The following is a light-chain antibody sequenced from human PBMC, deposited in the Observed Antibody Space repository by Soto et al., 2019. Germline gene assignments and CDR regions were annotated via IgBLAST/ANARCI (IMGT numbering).Light chain of an antibody. CDR1: SSDVGAYNY. Sequence: QSALTQPASVSGSPGQSITISCTATSSDVGAYNYVSWYQQYPGKAPKLMIYEVINRPSGVSNRFSGSKSGNTASLIISGLQAEDEADYYCSSYTSSSTLVFGGGTKLNVL. CDR3: SSYTSSSTLV. V-gene: IGLV2-14*01. J-gene: IGLJ2*01. CDR2: EVI.